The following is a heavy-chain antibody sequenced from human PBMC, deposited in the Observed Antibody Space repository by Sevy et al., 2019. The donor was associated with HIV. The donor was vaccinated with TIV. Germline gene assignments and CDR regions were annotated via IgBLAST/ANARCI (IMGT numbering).Heavy chain of an antibody. CDR3: ARGRYDKYVWGSYRPTYFDY. CDR2: ITHSENT. D-gene: IGHD3-16*02. CDR1: GGSFSGYY. Sequence: SDTQSLTCAVYGGSFSGYYWTFFRQPPGKGLEWIGEITHSENTNSNPSLKSRVTISVDTSKNQFSLKLTSVTAADTAVYFCARGRYDKYVWGSYRPTYFDYWGQGSLVTVSS. V-gene: IGHV4-34*01. J-gene: IGHJ4*02.